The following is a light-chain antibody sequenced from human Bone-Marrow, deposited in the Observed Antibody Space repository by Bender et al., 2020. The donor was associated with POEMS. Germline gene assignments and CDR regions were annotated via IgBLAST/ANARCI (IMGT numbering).Light chain of an antibody. CDR3: QVWESTRDHPRA. CDR2: DDD. CDR1: DLGSKS. J-gene: IGLJ3*02. Sequence: SYVLTQPPSVSVAPGQTATITCEGSDLGSKSVHWYQQKPGQAPVLVVYDDDDRPSGIPARFSGSNSGSPASLTLSRVETGVKAGYYGQVWESTRDHPRAFGGGTKVAVL. V-gene: IGLV3-21*02.